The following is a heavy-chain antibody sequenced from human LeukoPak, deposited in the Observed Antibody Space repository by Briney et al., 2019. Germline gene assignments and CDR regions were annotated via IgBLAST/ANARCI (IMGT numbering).Heavy chain of an antibody. Sequence: GGSLRLSCAASGFTFSTYAMNWVRQAPGKGLEWVSSITSSGSYIYYADSVKGRFTISRDNAENSLYLQMNSLRAEDTAVYYCARVQDSIGYYYRFDYWGQGTLVTVSS. CDR3: ARVQDSIGYYYRFDY. D-gene: IGHD3-22*01. CDR2: ITSSGSYI. CDR1: GFTFSTYA. J-gene: IGHJ4*02. V-gene: IGHV3-21*01.